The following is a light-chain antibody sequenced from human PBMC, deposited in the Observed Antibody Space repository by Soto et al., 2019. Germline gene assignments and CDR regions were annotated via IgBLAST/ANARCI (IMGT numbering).Light chain of an antibody. J-gene: IGLJ1*01. V-gene: IGLV2-14*03. CDR1: SSDVGGYDY. CDR3: SSYTSSSTYV. CDR2: DVS. Sequence: QSALTQPASVSESPGQSITISCTGTSSDVGGYDYVSWYQQHPGKAPKLIIYDVSDRPSGVSNRFSGSKSGNTASLTISGLQAEDEADYYFSSYTSSSTYVFGTGTKLTVL.